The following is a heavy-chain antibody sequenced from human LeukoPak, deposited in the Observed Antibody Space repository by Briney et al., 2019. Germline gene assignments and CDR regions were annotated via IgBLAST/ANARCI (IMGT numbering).Heavy chain of an antibody. CDR1: GFTFSSYA. Sequence: GGSLRLSCAVSGFTFSSYAKHWVRQAPGKGLEWVAVISFDGTNKYYAASVKGRFTMSRDNSKNTLYVQMNSLRPEDTAVYYCARGGGTTDSAWYGYYFDHWGQGTLVTVSS. CDR2: ISFDGTNK. CDR3: ARGGGTTDSAWYGYYFDH. V-gene: IGHV3-30*04. J-gene: IGHJ4*02. D-gene: IGHD6-19*01.